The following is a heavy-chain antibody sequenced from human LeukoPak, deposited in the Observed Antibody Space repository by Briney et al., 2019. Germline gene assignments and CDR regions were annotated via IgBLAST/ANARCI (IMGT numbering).Heavy chain of an antibody. CDR1: GFTFSDYY. Sequence: TGGSLRLSCAASGFTFSDYYMNWIRQAPGKGLEWVSAISGSGGSTYYADSVKGRFTISRDNSKNTLYLQMNSLRAEDTAVYYCAKDQHMVRGVALDYWGQGTLVTVSS. D-gene: IGHD3-10*01. J-gene: IGHJ4*02. CDR2: ISGSGGST. V-gene: IGHV3-23*01. CDR3: AKDQHMVRGVALDY.